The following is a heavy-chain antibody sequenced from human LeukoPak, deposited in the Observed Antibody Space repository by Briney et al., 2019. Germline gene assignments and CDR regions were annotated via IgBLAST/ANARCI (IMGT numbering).Heavy chain of an antibody. J-gene: IGHJ4*02. D-gene: IGHD6-6*01. Sequence: GRSLRLSCTASGFTFDDYAMHWVRQGPGKGLEWVSGISWNRGSIGYADSVKGRFIISRDNAKNSLYLQMNSLRAEDMALYYCAKGDSSSWLGGFDYWGQGTLVTVSS. CDR3: AKGDSSSWLGGFDY. V-gene: IGHV3-9*03. CDR2: ISWNRGSI. CDR1: GFTFDDYA.